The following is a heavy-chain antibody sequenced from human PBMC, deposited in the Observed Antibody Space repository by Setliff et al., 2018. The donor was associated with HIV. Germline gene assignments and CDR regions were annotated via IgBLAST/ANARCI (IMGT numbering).Heavy chain of an antibody. D-gene: IGHD3-10*01. CDR2: IYTSGST. CDR3: ARHSGVASPNWFDP. V-gene: IGHV4-4*09. Sequence: SETLSLTCTVSGASISGFYWSWIRQPPGKGLQWIGYIYTSGSTNYNPPLQSRVTISVDTSKNQFSLKLSSVTAADTAVYYCARHSGVASPNWFDPWGQGTLVTVSS. CDR1: GASISGFY. J-gene: IGHJ5*02.